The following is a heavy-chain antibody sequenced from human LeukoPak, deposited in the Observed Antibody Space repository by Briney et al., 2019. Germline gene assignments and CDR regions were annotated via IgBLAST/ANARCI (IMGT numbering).Heavy chain of an antibody. CDR2: INHRGDT. CDR1: GGSFSTYY. Sequence: PSETLSLTCAVYGGSFSTYYWSWIRQSPGKGLEWIAGINHRGDTNYNPSVKSRVTISVDTSKNQFSLKVRSLTAADTAVYYCARGPTISETGYFDFWGQGTLVTVSS. D-gene: IGHD1-1*01. CDR3: ARGPTISETGYFDF. V-gene: IGHV4-34*01. J-gene: IGHJ4*03.